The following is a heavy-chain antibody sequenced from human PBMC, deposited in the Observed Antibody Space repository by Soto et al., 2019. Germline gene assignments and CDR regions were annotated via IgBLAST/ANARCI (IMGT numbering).Heavy chain of an antibody. CDR2: IYPGDSDT. Sequence: EVQLVQSGAEVKKPGESLKISCKGSGYSFTSYWIGWVRKMPGNGLERMGIIYPGDSDTRYSPSFQGQVSISADKSSSTAYLQLSSLRASDTAMYYCARASGSGSSYSPADSWGQGTLVTVSS. CDR1: GYSFTSYW. J-gene: IGHJ4*02. V-gene: IGHV5-51*01. D-gene: IGHD3-10*01. CDR3: ARASGSGSSYSPADS.